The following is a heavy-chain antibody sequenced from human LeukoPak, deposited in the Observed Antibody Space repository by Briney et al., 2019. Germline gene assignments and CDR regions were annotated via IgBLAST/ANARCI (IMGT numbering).Heavy chain of an antibody. D-gene: IGHD6-6*01. V-gene: IGHV3-9*01. Sequence: GGSLRLSCAASGFTFDDYAMHWDRHAPGKGLEWVSGISWNSGSIGYADSVKGRFAISRDNAKNSLYLQMNSLRAEDTALYYCAKAAFWSIAARAFDIWGQGTMVTVSS. CDR2: ISWNSGSI. CDR1: GFTFDDYA. J-gene: IGHJ3*02. CDR3: AKAAFWSIAARAFDI.